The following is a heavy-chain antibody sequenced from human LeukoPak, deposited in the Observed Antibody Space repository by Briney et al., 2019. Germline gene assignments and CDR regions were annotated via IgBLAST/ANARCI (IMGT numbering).Heavy chain of an antibody. Sequence: SVKVSCKASGGTFSSYTINWVRQAPGQGLEWMGGIIPVFGTANYVQKFQGRVTITADESTSTAYMELRSLRSDDTAVYYCARGGKTGYSSSWYSDWGQGTLVTVSS. D-gene: IGHD6-13*01. CDR3: ARGGKTGYSSSWYSD. V-gene: IGHV1-69*13. CDR2: IIPVFGTA. J-gene: IGHJ4*02. CDR1: GGTFSSYT.